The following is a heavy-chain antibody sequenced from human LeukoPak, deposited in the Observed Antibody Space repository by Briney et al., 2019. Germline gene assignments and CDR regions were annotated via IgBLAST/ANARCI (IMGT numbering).Heavy chain of an antibody. CDR2: ISGSGGST. J-gene: IGHJ4*02. CDR3: TKDRGFGVFFQYYFNS. D-gene: IGHD3-10*01. CDR1: GFTFSSTA. Sequence: LSGRSLRLSCAASGFTFSSTAMSWARQAPGKGLGCVSAISGSGGSTYYAASVKGRLTIARDNSKSRLYLQMNSLRAEDTSVYLCTKDRGFGVFFQYYFNSWGQGPLFTVSS. V-gene: IGHV3-23*01.